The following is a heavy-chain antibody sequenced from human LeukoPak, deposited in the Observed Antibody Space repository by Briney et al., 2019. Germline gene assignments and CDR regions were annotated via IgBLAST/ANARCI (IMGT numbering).Heavy chain of an antibody. D-gene: IGHD6-13*01. Sequence: PSETLSLTCTVSGGSISSYYWSWIRQPPGKGLEWIGEINHSGSTNYNPSLKSRVTISVDTSKNQFSPKLSSVTAADTAVYYCARLTKTYSSRSFDYWGQGTLVTVSS. V-gene: IGHV4-34*01. CDR1: GGSISSYY. J-gene: IGHJ4*02. CDR2: INHSGST. CDR3: ARLTKTYSSRSFDY.